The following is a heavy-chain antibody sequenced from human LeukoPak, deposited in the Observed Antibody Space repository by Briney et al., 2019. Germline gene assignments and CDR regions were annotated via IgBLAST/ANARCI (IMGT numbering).Heavy chain of an antibody. D-gene: IGHD6-19*01. J-gene: IGHJ3*02. CDR1: GGSISVNW. CDR3: ARGISPGSGWFFDI. V-gene: IGHV4-4*02. CDR2: IYHTGST. Sequence: PSETLSLACAVYGGSISVNWWSWVRQPPGKGLEWIGEIYHTGSTNYNPSLKSRVTISIDKSKNQFSLKLSSVTAADTAVYYCARGISPGSGWFFDIWGQGTMVTVSS.